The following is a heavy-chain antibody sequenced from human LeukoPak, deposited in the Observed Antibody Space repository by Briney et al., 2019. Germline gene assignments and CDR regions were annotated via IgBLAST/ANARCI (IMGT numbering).Heavy chain of an antibody. D-gene: IGHD2-2*01. CDR3: ARVPWGTTQYFQH. CDR2: IIPIFGTA. V-gene: IGHV1-69*13. J-gene: IGHJ1*01. CDR1: GGTFSSYA. Sequence: SVKVSCKASGGTFSSYAISWVRQAPGQGLEWMGGIIPIFGTANYAQKFQGRVTITADESTSTAYMELSSLRSEDTAVYYCARVPWGTTQYFQHWGQGTLVTVSS.